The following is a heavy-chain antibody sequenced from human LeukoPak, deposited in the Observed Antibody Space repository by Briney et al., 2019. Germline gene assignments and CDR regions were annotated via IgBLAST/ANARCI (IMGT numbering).Heavy chain of an antibody. CDR3: ARVIPEQQLARNWFDP. V-gene: IGHV1-69*13. Sequence: SVKVSCKASGGTFSSYAISWVRQAPGQGLEWMGGIIPIFGTANYAQKFQGRVTITADESMSTAYMELSSLRSEDTAVYYCARVIPEQQLARNWFDPWGQGTLVTVSS. D-gene: IGHD6-13*01. J-gene: IGHJ5*02. CDR2: IIPIFGTA. CDR1: GGTFSSYA.